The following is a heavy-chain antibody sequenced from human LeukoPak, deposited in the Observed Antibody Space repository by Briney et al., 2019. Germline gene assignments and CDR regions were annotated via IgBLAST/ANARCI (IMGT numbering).Heavy chain of an antibody. Sequence: PGGSLRLSCAASGFTFSDYHMNWIRQAPGKGLEWVSYISSSSIYTNYADSVKGRFTISRDNAKNSLYLGMNSLRADDTGVYYCARERGVSDYWGQGTLVTVSS. J-gene: IGHJ4*02. V-gene: IGHV3-11*06. CDR2: ISSSSIYT. D-gene: IGHD3-10*01. CDR1: GFTFSDYH. CDR3: ARERGVSDY.